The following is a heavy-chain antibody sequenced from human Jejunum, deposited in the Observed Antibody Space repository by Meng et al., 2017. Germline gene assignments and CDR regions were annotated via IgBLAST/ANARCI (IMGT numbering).Heavy chain of an antibody. CDR2: INAGNGNT. D-gene: IGHD1-1*01. CDR1: GYIFINYA. J-gene: IGHJ4*02. V-gene: IGHV1-3*01. Sequence: QVQLVQSGAEVKKPGASVKLSCRASGYIFINYALHWVRQAPGQRPEWLGWINAGNGNTKYSQKFQGRVLITGDTSATTAHLELSSLRTEDTATCYCARAYISPRGTFYFDYWGQGTLVTVSS. CDR3: ARAYISPRGTFYFDY.